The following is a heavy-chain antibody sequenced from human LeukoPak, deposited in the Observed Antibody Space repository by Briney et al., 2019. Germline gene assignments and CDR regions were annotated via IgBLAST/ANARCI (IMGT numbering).Heavy chain of an antibody. D-gene: IGHD2-15*01. Sequence: GGSLRLSCAASGFTFSSYGMHWVRQAPGKGLEWVAVISYDGSNKYYADSVKGRFTISRDNSKNTLYLQMNSLRAEDTAVYYCAKCVVVGSLGMDVWGQGTTVTVSS. V-gene: IGHV3-30*18. CDR3: AKCVVVGSLGMDV. CDR1: GFTFSSYG. CDR2: ISYDGSNK. J-gene: IGHJ6*02.